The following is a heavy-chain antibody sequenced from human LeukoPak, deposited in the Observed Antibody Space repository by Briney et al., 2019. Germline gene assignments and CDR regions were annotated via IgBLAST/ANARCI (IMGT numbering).Heavy chain of an antibody. J-gene: IGHJ2*01. V-gene: IGHV4-59*08. D-gene: IGHD2-2*01. CDR3: ARPRGCSSTSCYEGYFDL. Sequence: SETLSLTCTVSGGSISSYYWSWIRQPPGKGLEWIGYIYYSGSTNYNPSLKSRVTISVDTSKNQFSLKLSSVTAADTAVYYCARPRGCSSTSCYEGYFDLWGRGTLVTVSS. CDR2: IYYSGST. CDR1: GGSISSYY.